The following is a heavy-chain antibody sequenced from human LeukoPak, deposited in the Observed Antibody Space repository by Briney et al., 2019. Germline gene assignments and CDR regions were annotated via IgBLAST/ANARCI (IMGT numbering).Heavy chain of an antibody. V-gene: IGHV3-74*01. J-gene: IGHJ4*02. CDR2: INSDGSST. Sequence: PGGSLRLSCAASGFTFSFYWMHWVRQGPGKGLVWVSRINSDGSSTSYADSVKGRFTISRDNAKNTLYLQMNSLRAEDTAVYYCARAYSSGLIDYWGQGTLVTVPS. CDR3: ARAYSSGLIDY. D-gene: IGHD6-19*01. CDR1: GFTFSFYW.